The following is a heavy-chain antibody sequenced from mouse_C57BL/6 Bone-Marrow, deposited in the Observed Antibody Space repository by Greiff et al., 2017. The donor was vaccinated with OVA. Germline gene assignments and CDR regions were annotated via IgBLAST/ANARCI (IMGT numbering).Heavy chain of an antibody. V-gene: IGHV5-17*01. J-gene: IGHJ2*01. CDR3: ARLLYYHYDVGDY. CDR2: ISSGSSTI. CDR1: GFTFSDYG. Sequence: EVKLVESGGGLVKPGGSLKLSCAASGFTFSDYGMHWVRQAPEKGLEWVAYISSGSSTIYYADTVKGRFTISRDNAKNTLFLQMTSLRSEDTAMYYCARLLYYHYDVGDYWGQGTTLTVSS. D-gene: IGHD2-4*01.